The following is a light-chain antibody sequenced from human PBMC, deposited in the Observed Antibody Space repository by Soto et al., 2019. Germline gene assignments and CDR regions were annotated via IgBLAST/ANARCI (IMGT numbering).Light chain of an antibody. CDR3: QQYNNWPRDVYT. CDR1: QSVSSN. CDR2: GAS. Sequence: EIVMTQSPATLSVSPGERATLSCRASQSVSSNLAWYQQKPGQAPRLLIYGASTRATGIPARFSGSGSGTEFTLTISSLQSEDFAVDYCQQYNNWPRDVYTFGQGTKLEIK. V-gene: IGKV3-15*01. J-gene: IGKJ2*01.